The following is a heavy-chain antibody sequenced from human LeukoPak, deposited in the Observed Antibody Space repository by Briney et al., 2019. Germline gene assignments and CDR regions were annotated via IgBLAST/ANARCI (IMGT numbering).Heavy chain of an antibody. CDR1: GGSISTSY. CDR2: ILYSGST. CDR3: ARGNPLYQPKYYFDY. J-gene: IGHJ4*02. Sequence: SETLSLTCTVSGGSISTSYWNWVRQPPGKGLEWIGYILYSGSTNYNPSLESRVTMSVDTSKNQFSLKLSSVTAADTAVYYCARGNPLYQPKYYFDYWGQGTLVTVSS. V-gene: IGHV4-59*12. D-gene: IGHD2-2*01.